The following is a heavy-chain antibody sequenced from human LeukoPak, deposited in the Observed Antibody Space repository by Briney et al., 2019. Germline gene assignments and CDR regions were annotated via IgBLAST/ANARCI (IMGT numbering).Heavy chain of an antibody. V-gene: IGHV3-53*01. CDR3: ARGGSSSADN. Sequence: PGGSLRLSCAASGFTDSSNYRSWVRQAPAKGLEWVSVIYSGGSTYYADSVKGRFTISRDNSKNTLYLQMNSLRAEDTAVYYCARGGSSSADNWGQGTLVTVSS. CDR2: IYSGGST. CDR1: GFTDSSNY. D-gene: IGHD6-6*01. J-gene: IGHJ4*02.